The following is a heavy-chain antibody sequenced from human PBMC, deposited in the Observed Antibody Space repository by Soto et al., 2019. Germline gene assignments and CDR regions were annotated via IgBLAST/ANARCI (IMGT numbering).Heavy chain of an antibody. CDR3: AKDQAIVVVPAAVDY. J-gene: IGHJ4*02. CDR1: GFTFSSYP. Sequence: GGSLRLSCAASGFTFSSYPMHWVRQAPGKGLEWVAVISYDGSNKYYADSVKGRFTISRDNSKNTLYLQMNSLRAEDTAVYYCAKDQAIVVVPAAVDYWGQGTLVTVSS. D-gene: IGHD2-2*01. CDR2: ISYDGSNK. V-gene: IGHV3-30*04.